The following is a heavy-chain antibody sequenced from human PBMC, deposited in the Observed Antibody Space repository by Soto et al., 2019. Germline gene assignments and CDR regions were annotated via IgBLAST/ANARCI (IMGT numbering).Heavy chain of an antibody. CDR1: GFTFTNYA. J-gene: IGHJ5*02. CDR3: AREVGAPSGWLDP. CDR2: ISASGGLK. D-gene: IGHD1-26*01. V-gene: IGHV3-23*01. Sequence: LRLSCAASGFTFTNYAMTWVRQTPGKGLEWVSGISASGGLKYYADSVQGRFTVSRDNSKNILYLQMDNLGDGDTALYYCAREVGAPSGWLDPWGQGTQVTVSS.